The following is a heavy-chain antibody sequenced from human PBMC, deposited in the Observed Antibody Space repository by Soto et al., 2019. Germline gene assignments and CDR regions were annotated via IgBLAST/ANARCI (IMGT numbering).Heavy chain of an antibody. CDR3: AHRLGSRGSFDY. V-gene: IGHV2-5*01. CDR1: GFSLTTSGVG. Sequence: SGPTLVNPTQIRTLTCTFSGFSLTTSGVGVGWIRQPPGKAPEWLALIYWNDDKRYSPSLQSRLTITKDTSKNRVVLTLTNMDPVDTATYYCAHRLGSRGSFDYWGQGSLVTVSS. J-gene: IGHJ4*02. CDR2: IYWNDDK. D-gene: IGHD6-25*01.